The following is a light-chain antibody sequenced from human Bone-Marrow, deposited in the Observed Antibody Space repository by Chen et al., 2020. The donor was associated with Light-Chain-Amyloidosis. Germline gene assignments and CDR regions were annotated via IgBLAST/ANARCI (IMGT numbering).Light chain of an antibody. CDR1: NNDVGGNSF. CDR2: EDT. J-gene: IGLJ3*02. Sequence: QSALTQPPSVSGLPGQSITIPCTGTNNDVGGNSFVSWYQRHPGKAPKFLIYEDTERASGVSNRFSGSKSGNTASLTISGLQAEDEADYYCSSFAAGSTWVFGGGTSLTVL. V-gene: IGLV2-23*01. CDR3: SSFAAGSTWV.